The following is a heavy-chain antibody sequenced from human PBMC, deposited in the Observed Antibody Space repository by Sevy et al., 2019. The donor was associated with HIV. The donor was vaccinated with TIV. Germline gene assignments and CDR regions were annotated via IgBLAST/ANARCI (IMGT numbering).Heavy chain of an antibody. Sequence: GGSLRLSCAASGFTFSKYSMSWVRQPPGKGLEWVSTLSFGWGEINYADSVKGRFTISWDNSKSSVYLQMNNLRPEDTAVYYCAREGCTKPHDYWGQGTLVTVSS. CDR2: LSFGWGEI. J-gene: IGHJ4*02. CDR3: AREGCTKPHDY. CDR1: GFTFSKYS. V-gene: IGHV3-23*01. D-gene: IGHD2-8*01.